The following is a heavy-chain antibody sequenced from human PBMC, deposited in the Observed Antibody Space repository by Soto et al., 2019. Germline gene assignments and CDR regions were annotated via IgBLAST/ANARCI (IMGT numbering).Heavy chain of an antibody. CDR3: ARGLYYYDSSGPVWAFDI. V-gene: IGHV1-69*13. D-gene: IGHD3-22*01. J-gene: IGHJ3*02. CDR1: GCTFSSYA. CDR2: IIPIFGTA. Sequence: ASVKVSCKASGCTFSSYAISWVRQAPGQGLEWMGGIIPIFGTANYAQKFQGRVTITADESTSTAYMELSGLRSEDTAVYYCARGLYYYDSSGPVWAFDIWGQGTMVTVSS.